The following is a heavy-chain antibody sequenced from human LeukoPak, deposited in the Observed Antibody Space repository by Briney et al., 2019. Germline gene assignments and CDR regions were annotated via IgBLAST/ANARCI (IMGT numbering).Heavy chain of an antibody. D-gene: IGHD3-10*01. CDR2: ISSSSSYI. J-gene: IGHJ4*02. Sequence: GGSLRLSCAASGFTFSSYSMNWVRQAPGKGLELVSSISSSSSYIYYADSVKGRFTISRDNAKNSLYLQMNSLRAEDTAVYYCARSQYGSGSYYNDDYWGQGTLVTVSS. CDR3: ARSQYGSGSYYNDDY. V-gene: IGHV3-21*01. CDR1: GFTFSSYS.